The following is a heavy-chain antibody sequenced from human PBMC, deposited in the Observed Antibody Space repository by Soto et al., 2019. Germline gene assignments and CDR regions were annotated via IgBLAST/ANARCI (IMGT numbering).Heavy chain of an antibody. D-gene: IGHD1-20*01. CDR3: TTEVLLWGNWNS. Sequence: PGGSLRLSCAASGFTFSNAWMSWVRQAPGKGLEWVGRIKSKTDGGTTDYAAPVKGRFTISRDDSKNTLYLQMNSLKTEDTAVYYCTTEVLLWGNWNSWGQGTLVTVSS. CDR2: IKSKTDGGTT. CDR1: GFTFSNAW. J-gene: IGHJ4*02. V-gene: IGHV3-15*01.